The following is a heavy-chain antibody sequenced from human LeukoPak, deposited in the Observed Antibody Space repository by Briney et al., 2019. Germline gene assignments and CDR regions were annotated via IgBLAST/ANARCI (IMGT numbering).Heavy chain of an antibody. CDR3: AKVRTNYFYYLDV. CDR2: IGADGDIT. Sequence: GGSLRLSCAASGFTFRDYAMHWVRQAPGKGLEWDSLIGADGDITSYADSLKGRFTISRDNSKNSLYLRMNSLRTEDTALYFCAKVRTNYFYYLDVWGKGTTVTVSS. V-gene: IGHV3-43*02. J-gene: IGHJ6*03. CDR1: GFTFRDYA.